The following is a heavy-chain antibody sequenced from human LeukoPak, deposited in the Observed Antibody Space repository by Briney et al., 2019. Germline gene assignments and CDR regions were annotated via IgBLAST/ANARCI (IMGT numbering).Heavy chain of an antibody. V-gene: IGHV4-4*09. CDR1: GGSLHSYF. D-gene: IGHD2-2*02. Sequence: SETLSLTRPVSGGSLHSYFWGWIRAPPRKGLEWIWFIYTSGSTNYNPSLKSRVTISVDTSKNQFSLKLSSVTAADTAVYYCARHPNIVVVPAAIALDAFDIWGQGTMVTVSS. J-gene: IGHJ3*02. CDR3: ARHPNIVVVPAAIALDAFDI. CDR2: IYTSGST.